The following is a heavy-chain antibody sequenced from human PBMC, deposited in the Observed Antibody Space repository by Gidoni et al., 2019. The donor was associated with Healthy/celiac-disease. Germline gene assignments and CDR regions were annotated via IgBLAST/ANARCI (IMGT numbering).Heavy chain of an antibody. CDR1: GYTFTSYD. V-gene: IGHV1-8*01. CDR2: MNPNSGNT. Sequence: QVQLVQSGAEVKKPGASVKVSCKASGYTFTSYDINCVRQATGPGLEWMGWMNPNSGNTGYAQKFQGRVTMTRNTSISTAYMELSSLRSEDTAVYYWARRDYDSSGYYWFWSGGYFDLWGRGTLVTVSS. J-gene: IGHJ2*01. D-gene: IGHD3-22*01. CDR3: ARRDYDSSGYYWFWSGGYFDL.